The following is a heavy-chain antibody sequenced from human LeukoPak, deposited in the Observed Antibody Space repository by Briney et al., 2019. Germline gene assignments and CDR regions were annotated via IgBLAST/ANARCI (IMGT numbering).Heavy chain of an antibody. D-gene: IGHD1-7*01. CDR3: ARLLTGTTDY. CDR1: GGSISSYY. Sequence: SETLSLACTVSGGSISSYYWSWIRQPPGKGLEWIGYIYTSGSTNYNPSLKSRVTISVDTSKNQFSLKLSSVTAAGTAVYYCARLLTGTTDYWGQGTLVTVSS. J-gene: IGHJ4*02. V-gene: IGHV4-4*09. CDR2: IYTSGST.